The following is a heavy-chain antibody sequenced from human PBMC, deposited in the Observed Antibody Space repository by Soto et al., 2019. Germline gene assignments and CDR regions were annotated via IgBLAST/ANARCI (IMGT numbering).Heavy chain of an antibody. J-gene: IGHJ4*02. V-gene: IGHV1-69*02. Sequence: QVQLVQSGAEVKKPGSSVKVSCKASGGTFSSYTISWVRQAPGQGLEWMGRIIPILGIANYAQKFQGRVTITADKSTSTAYMELSSLRSEDTAVYYCARLAGAYGDPSRYYFDYWGQGTLVTVSS. CDR2: IIPILGIA. CDR3: ARLAGAYGDPSRYYFDY. D-gene: IGHD4-17*01. CDR1: GGTFSSYT.